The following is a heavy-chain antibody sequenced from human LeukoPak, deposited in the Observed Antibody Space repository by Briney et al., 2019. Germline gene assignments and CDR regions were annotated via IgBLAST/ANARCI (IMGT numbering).Heavy chain of an antibody. V-gene: IGHV4-61*08. Sequence: PSQTLSLTCTVSGGSISSGGYYWSWIRQPPGKGLEYIGYIYYDGTTNYNPSLKGRVTISVDTSKNQFSLKLSSVTAADTAVYYCARDSGSGNYEGWGQGTLVTVSS. CDR2: IYYDGTT. D-gene: IGHD3-10*01. CDR3: ARDSGSGNYEG. CDR1: GGSISSGGYY. J-gene: IGHJ4*02.